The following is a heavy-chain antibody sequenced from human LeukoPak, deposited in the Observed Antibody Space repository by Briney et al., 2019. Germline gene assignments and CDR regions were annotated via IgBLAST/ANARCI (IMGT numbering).Heavy chain of an antibody. Sequence: GASVKVSCKASGGTFSSYTISWVRQAPGQGLEWMGRIIPILGIANYAQKFQGRVTITADKSTSTAYMELSSLRSEDTAVYYCAREVRGGEFDYWGQGTLVTVSS. V-gene: IGHV1-69*04. J-gene: IGHJ4*02. D-gene: IGHD3-10*01. CDR2: IIPILGIA. CDR1: GGTFSSYT. CDR3: AREVRGGEFDY.